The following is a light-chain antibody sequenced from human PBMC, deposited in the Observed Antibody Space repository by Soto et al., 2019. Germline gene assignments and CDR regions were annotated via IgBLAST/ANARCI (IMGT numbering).Light chain of an antibody. CDR1: QSVSSSY. J-gene: IGKJ2*01. Sequence: EIVLTQSPGTLSLSPGERATLSCRASQSVSSSYLAWYQHKPGQAPRLLIYGASSRATGIPDRFSGSGSGTDSTLTISRLEPEDFAVYYCQQYGSSPHTFGQRTKLEIK. CDR2: GAS. CDR3: QQYGSSPHT. V-gene: IGKV3-20*01.